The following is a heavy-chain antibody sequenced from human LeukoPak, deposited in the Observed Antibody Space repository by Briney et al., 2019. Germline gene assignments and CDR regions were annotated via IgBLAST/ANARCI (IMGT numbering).Heavy chain of an antibody. CDR2: IYYSGST. J-gene: IGHJ6*04. V-gene: IGHV4-59*01. Sequence: PSETLSLTCTVSGGSISSYYWSWIRQPPGKGLEWIGYIYYSGSTNYNPSLKSRVTISVDTSKNQFSLKLSSVTAADTAVYYCASHLRGYSGYDETEPQGVWGKGTTVTVSS. CDR3: ASHLRGYSGYDETEPQGV. CDR1: GGSISSYY. D-gene: IGHD5-12*01.